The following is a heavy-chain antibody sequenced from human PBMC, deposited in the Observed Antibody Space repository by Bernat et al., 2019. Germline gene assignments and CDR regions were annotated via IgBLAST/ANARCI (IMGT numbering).Heavy chain of an antibody. CDR1: GGSVSSGSYY. CDR2: IYYTGST. V-gene: IGHV4-61*01. CDR3: AREITVAPDY. Sequence: QVQLQESGPGLVKPSETLSLTCTVSGGSVSSGSYYWSWIRQPPGKGLEWIGYIYYTGSTNYNPSLKSRVTMSVDTSNNRFSLKLSSVTAADTAVYYCAREITVAPDYWGQGALVTVSS. D-gene: IGHD4-23*01. J-gene: IGHJ4*02.